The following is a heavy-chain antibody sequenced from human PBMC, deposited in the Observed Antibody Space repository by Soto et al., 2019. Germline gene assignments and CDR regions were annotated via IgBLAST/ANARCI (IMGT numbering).Heavy chain of an antibody. V-gene: IGHV1-3*01. D-gene: IGHD6-19*01. CDR3: ARVRQIGVAGQALVLGY. CDR1: GYTFTSYA. CDR2: INAGNGNT. J-gene: IGHJ4*02. Sequence: QVPLVQSGAEVKKPGASVKVSCKASGYTFTSYAMHWVRQAPGQRLEWMGWINAGNGNTKYSQKFQGRVTITRDTSASKAYMERMSLRSEDTAVYYWARVRQIGVAGQALVLGYWGQGTLVTVSS.